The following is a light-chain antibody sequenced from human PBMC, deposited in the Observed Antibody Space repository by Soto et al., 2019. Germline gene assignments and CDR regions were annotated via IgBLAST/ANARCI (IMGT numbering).Light chain of an antibody. V-gene: IGKV1-5*01. Sequence: DIQMTQSPSTLAASVGDTVTMTCRSSSKWLAWYQKKPGKAPKLLIYDVSNLERGVPPRFSGSTSGEESTLTITGLQPDDLGTYYCQLTTDFTFGQGPKVEIK. CDR1: SSSKW. J-gene: IGKJ2*01. CDR3: QLTTDFT. CDR2: DVS.